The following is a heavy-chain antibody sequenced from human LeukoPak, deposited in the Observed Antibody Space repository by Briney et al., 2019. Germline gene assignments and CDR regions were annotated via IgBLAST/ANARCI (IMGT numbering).Heavy chain of an antibody. J-gene: IGHJ4*02. CDR2: ISHSGSA. V-gene: IGHV4-59*08. CDR1: GGSISPYY. CDR3: ARHSVASPHYFDY. D-gene: IGHD5/OR15-5a*01. Sequence: SETLSLTCTVSGGSISPYYWSWVRQPPGKELEWSAFISHSGSAHYNPSLTSRVTISVGTSKNRFSLKLTSVTAADTAVYYCARHSVASPHYFDYWGQGTPVTVSS.